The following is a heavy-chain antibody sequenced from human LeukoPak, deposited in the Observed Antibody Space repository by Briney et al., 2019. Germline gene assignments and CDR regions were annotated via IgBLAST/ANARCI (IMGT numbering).Heavy chain of an antibody. CDR3: ARKYSSGRNPCDAFDM. Sequence: PSETLSLTCTVSGGSISSSSYYWGWIRQPPGKGLEWIGSIYYRGSAYYNTSLESRVTISVDTSKNQFSLMLRSVTAADTAMYYCARKYSSGRNPCDAFDMWGQETMVTVSS. D-gene: IGHD6-19*01. CDR2: IYYRGSA. V-gene: IGHV4-39*01. CDR1: GGSISSSSYY. J-gene: IGHJ3*02.